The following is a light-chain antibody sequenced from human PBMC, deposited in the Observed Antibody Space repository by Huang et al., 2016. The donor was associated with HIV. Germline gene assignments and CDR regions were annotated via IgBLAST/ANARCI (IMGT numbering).Light chain of an antibody. CDR3: QQRSDWPRT. J-gene: IGKJ2*01. CDR2: GAS. Sequence: EIVLTQSPATLSLSPGERATLSCRASQSVSSDLDWYQQKSGQAPRLLIYGASNRATGVPARFSGSGSGTDFTLTISNLEPEDFAVYYCQQRSDWPRTFGQGTKLEIK. V-gene: IGKV3-11*01. CDR1: QSVSSD.